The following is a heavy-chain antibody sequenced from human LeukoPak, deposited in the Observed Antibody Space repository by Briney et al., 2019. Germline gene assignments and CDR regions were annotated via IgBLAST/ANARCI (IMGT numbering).Heavy chain of an antibody. CDR2: MYYTGST. D-gene: IGHD2-2*01. V-gene: IGHV4-59*01. CDR3: ARSGTFYQ. CDR1: GGSIIGCH. J-gene: IGHJ4*02. Sequence: SETLSLTCTVSGGSIIGCHWSWLRQPPGKGLEWIGYMYYTGSTNYNPSLKSRVTISVDTSKSQFSQNLSSATDAAAAVYYCARSGTFYQWGQGTLVTVSS.